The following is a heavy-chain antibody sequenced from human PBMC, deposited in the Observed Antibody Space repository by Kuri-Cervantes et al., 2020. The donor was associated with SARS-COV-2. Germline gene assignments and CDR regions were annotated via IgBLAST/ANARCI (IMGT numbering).Heavy chain of an antibody. CDR3: ATGTFTVTPDY. CDR1: GYTFTGYY. J-gene: IGHJ4*02. D-gene: IGHD4-17*01. CDR2: SNAGNGNT. V-gene: IGHV1/OR15-3*02. Sequence: ASVKVSCKASGYTFTGYYMHWVRQAPGQRLEWMGWSNAGNGNTKYSQEFQGRVTMTEDTSTDTAYMELSSLRSEDTAVYYCATGTFTVTPDYWGQGTLVTVSS.